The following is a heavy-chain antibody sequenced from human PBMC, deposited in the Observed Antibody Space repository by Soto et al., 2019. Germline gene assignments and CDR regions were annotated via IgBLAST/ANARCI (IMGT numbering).Heavy chain of an antibody. V-gene: IGHV3-11*01. J-gene: IGHJ4*02. D-gene: IGHD3-3*01. CDR1: GFTFSDYY. CDR2: ISSSGSTI. Sequence: PGGSLRLSCAASGFTFSDYYMSWIRQAPGKGLEWVSYISSSGSTIYYADSVKGRFTISRDNAKNSLYLQMNSLRAEDTAVYYCAREHDFWSGYYEEGIDYWGQGTLVTVSS. CDR3: AREHDFWSGYYEEGIDY.